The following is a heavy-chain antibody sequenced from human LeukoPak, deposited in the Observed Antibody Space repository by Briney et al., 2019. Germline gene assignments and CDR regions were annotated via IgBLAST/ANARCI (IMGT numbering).Heavy chain of an antibody. Sequence: RSGGSLRLSCAASGFTFSSYEMNWVRQAPGKGLEWVAVISYDGSNKYYADSVKGRFTISRDNSKNTLYLQMNSLRAEDTAVYYCARGADYWGQGTLVTVSS. V-gene: IGHV3-30*04. CDR2: ISYDGSNK. J-gene: IGHJ4*02. CDR1: GFTFSSYE. CDR3: ARGADY.